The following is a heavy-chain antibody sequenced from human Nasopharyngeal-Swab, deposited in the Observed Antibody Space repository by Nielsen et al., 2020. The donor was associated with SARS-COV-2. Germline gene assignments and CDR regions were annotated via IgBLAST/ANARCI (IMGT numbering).Heavy chain of an antibody. CDR3: AKDLRGPYFF. V-gene: IGHV3-23*01. Sequence: GESLKISCAASGFIFTTYGMHWVRQAPGKGLEWVVAISGSGYNSGSGGSTYYADSVKGRFTISRDKYKNTLSLQMNGLGAEDTAVYYCAKDLRGPYFFWGQGTLVTVSS. CDR2: ISGSGYNSGSGGST. CDR1: GFIFTTYG. D-gene: IGHD2/OR15-2a*01. J-gene: IGHJ4*02.